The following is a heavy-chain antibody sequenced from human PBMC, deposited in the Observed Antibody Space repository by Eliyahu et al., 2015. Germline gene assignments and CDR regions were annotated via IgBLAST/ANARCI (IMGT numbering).Heavy chain of an antibody. Sequence: QVQLVQSGAEVKKPGASVKVSCKXSGYTFTSYYMHWVRQAPGQGVEWMGIINPSGGSTSYAQKFQGRVTMTRDTSTSTVYMELSSLRSEXTAVYYCARDRDGDSSLVYWGQGTLVXVSS. J-gene: IGHJ4*02. CDR2: INPSGGST. CDR1: GYTFTSYY. V-gene: IGHV1-46*03. D-gene: IGHD4-17*01. CDR3: ARDRDGDSSLVY.